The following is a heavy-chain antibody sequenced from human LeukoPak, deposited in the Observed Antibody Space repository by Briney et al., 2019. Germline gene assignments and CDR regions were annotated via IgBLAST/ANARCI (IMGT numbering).Heavy chain of an antibody. CDR1: GFTFSNYA. CDR3: ARAPPSGGTVYYYYYGMDV. Sequence: GGSLRLSCAASGFTFSNYAMHWVRQAPGKGLEWVALISSDGNDKYYADSVKGRFIISRDNSKNTLYLQMNSLRAEDTAVYYCARAPPSGGTVYYYYYGMDVWGQGTTVTVSS. V-gene: IGHV3-30*14. D-gene: IGHD3-16*01. CDR2: ISSDGNDK. J-gene: IGHJ6*02.